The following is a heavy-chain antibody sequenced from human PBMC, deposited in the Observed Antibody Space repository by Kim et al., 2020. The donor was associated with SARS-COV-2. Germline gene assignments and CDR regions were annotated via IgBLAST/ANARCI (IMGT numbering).Heavy chain of an antibody. J-gene: IGHJ4*02. CDR3: ASGGRYYGSGSLLDY. CDR1: GFTFSSYE. V-gene: IGHV3-48*03. D-gene: IGHD3-10*01. CDR2: ISSSGSTI. Sequence: GGSLRLSCAASGFTFSSYEMNWVRQAPGKGLEWVSYISSSGSTIYYADSVKGRFTISRDNAKNSLYLQLNSLRAEDTAVYYCASGGRYYGSGSLLDYWGQGTLGTVSS.